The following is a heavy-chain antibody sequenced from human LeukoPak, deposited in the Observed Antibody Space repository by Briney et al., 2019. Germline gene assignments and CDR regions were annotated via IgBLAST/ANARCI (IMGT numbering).Heavy chain of an antibody. J-gene: IGHJ4*02. CDR3: ARLDSDYAFDS. D-gene: IGHD3-22*01. CDR2: ISYSGSA. CDR1: GSSISGYY. V-gene: IGHV4-59*08. Sequence: SETLSLTCTVSGSSISGYYWSRIRQPPGKGLEWIGYISYSGSAYYNPSLTSRVTISVDTSKTQFSVNLSSVTAADTAVYYCARLDSDYAFDSWGQGTLVTVSS.